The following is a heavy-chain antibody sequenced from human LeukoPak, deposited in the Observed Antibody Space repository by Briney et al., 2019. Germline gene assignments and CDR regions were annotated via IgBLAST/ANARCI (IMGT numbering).Heavy chain of an antibody. Sequence: SETLSLTCTVSGGSISSSSYYWGWIRQPPGKGLEWIGSIYYSGSTYYNPSLKSRVTISVDTSKNQFSLKLSSVTAADTAVYYCARQGGYDFWSGYKGYFDYWGQGTLVTVSS. V-gene: IGHV4-39*01. J-gene: IGHJ4*02. CDR1: GGSISSSSYY. CDR2: IYYSGST. CDR3: ARQGGYDFWSGYKGYFDY. D-gene: IGHD3-3*01.